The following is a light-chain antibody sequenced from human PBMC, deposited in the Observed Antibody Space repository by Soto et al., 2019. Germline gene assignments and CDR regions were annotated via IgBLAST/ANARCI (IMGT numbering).Light chain of an antibody. J-gene: IGKJ4*01. CDR1: QNIESN. CDR2: TAS. V-gene: IGKV3-15*01. CDR3: QQYSKWPLT. Sequence: DIVMTQSPVTLSVSPGESATLSCRASQNIESNLAWYQQKPGQSPRLLIYTASTRASGIPARFSGSGYGTEFTLTISSLQSEDSAVYYSQQYSKWPLTFGGGTKVDIK.